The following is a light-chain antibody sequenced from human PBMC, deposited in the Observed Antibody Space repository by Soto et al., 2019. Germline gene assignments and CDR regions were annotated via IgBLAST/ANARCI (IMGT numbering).Light chain of an antibody. CDR2: GAS. CDR3: QHYNIWPPLYT. Sequence: EIVMTQSPATLSVSPGERATLSCRASQSISSNLAWYQQKPGQTPRLLIYGASTRATGISARFSGSGSGTEFTLAISSLQSEDFAVYYCQHYNIWPPLYTFGQGTKLEIK. CDR1: QSISSN. V-gene: IGKV3-15*01. J-gene: IGKJ2*01.